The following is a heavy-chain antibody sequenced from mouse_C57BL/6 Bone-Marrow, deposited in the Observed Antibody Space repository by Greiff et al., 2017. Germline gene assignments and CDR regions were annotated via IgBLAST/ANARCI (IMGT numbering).Heavy chain of an antibody. Sequence: VQLQQPGAELVKPGASVQLSCKASGYTFTSYWMQWVKQRPGQGLEWIGEIDPSDSYTNYNQKFKCKATLTVDTSSSTAYMQLSSLTSEDSAVYYCAIYFDYWGQGTTLTVAS. V-gene: IGHV1-50*01. CDR2: IDPSDSYT. J-gene: IGHJ2*01. CDR1: GYTFTSYW. CDR3: AIYFDY.